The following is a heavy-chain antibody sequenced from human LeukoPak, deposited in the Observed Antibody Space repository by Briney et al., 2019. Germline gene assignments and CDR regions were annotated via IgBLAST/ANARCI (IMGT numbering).Heavy chain of an antibody. CDR1: GYSISSAYY. J-gene: IGHJ4*02. CDR2: MYHSGST. D-gene: IGHD7-27*01. V-gene: IGHV4-38-2*02. Sequence: EASETLSLTGSVSGYSISSAYYWGWIRQPPGKGLEWIGTMYHSGSTNYNPSLKSRVTISVDTSKNQFSLKLSSVTAADTAVYFCARGFRGDNFDYWGQGTLVTVSS. CDR3: ARGFRGDNFDY.